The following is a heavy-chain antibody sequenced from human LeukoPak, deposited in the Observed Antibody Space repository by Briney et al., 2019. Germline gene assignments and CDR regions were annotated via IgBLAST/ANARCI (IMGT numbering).Heavy chain of an antibody. J-gene: IGHJ4*02. CDR3: ARDRTGFPF. Sequence: SETLSLTCNVSGGSLSRYYGSWIGQPPGKGLEWIGYIYYSGSTNYNPSSKSRVTISLDTSKNQFFLKLTSVTAADTAVYFCARDRTGFPFWGQGTLVTVSS. CDR1: GGSLSRYY. D-gene: IGHD3/OR15-3a*01. CDR2: IYYSGST. V-gene: IGHV4-59*08.